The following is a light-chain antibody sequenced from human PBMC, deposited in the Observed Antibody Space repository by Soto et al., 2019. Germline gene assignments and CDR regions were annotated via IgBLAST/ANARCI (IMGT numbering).Light chain of an antibody. Sequence: DIQMTQSPSTLSASVGDRVTITCRASQSISSWLAWYQQKPGKAPNLLIYKASSLESGVQSRFSGSGSGTEFTLTISSLQPDDFATYYCQQYQSYWTFGQGTKVEIK. CDR2: KAS. CDR1: QSISSW. V-gene: IGKV1-5*03. CDR3: QQYQSYWT. J-gene: IGKJ1*01.